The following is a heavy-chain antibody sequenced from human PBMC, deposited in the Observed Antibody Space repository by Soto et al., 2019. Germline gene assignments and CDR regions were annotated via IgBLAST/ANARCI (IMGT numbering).Heavy chain of an antibody. CDR2: INHSGST. Sequence: PSETLPLSYDGYGGYLSSYYWRWIRQPKGKGLEWIGEINHSGSTNYNPSLKSRVTISVDTSKNQFSLKLSSVTAADTAVYYCARGWGYSYGYLAYFQHWGQGTLVTVSS. CDR3: ARGWGYSYGYLAYFQH. J-gene: IGHJ1*01. CDR1: GGYLSSYY. V-gene: IGHV4-34*01. D-gene: IGHD5-18*01.